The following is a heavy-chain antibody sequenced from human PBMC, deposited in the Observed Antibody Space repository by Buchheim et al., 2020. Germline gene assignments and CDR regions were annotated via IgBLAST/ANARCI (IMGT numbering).Heavy chain of an antibody. D-gene: IGHD2-15*01. CDR1: GYTFTSYY. V-gene: IGHV1-46*01. Sequence: QVQLVQSGTEVKKPGASVKVSCKASGYTFTSYYMHWVRQAPGQGLEWMGIINPSGGSTSYAQKFQGRVTMTRDTQPRKVSMELSSLRSEDTAVYYCARVHCSGGSCYSIDYWGQGTL. J-gene: IGHJ4*02. CDR2: INPSGGST. CDR3: ARVHCSGGSCYSIDY.